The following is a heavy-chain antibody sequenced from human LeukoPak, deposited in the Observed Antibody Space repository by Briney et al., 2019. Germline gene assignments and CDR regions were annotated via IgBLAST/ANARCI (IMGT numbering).Heavy chain of an antibody. J-gene: IGHJ4*02. CDR2: ISSSSSYI. CDR3: ARGRDPGIAVPFDY. D-gene: IGHD6-19*01. Sequence: GGSLRLSCAASGFTFSSYSMNWVRQAPGKGLEWVSSISSSSSYIYYADSVKGRLTISRDNAKNSLYLQMNSLRAEDTAVYYCARGRDPGIAVPFDYWGQGTLVTVSS. V-gene: IGHV3-21*01. CDR1: GFTFSSYS.